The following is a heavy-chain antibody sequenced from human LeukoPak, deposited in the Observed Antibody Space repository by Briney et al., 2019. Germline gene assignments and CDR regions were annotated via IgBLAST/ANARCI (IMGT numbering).Heavy chain of an antibody. J-gene: IGHJ4*02. V-gene: IGHV4-39*01. CDR1: GDSVRTSNSY. Sequence: NSSETLSLTCTVSGDSVRTSNSYWGWIRQPPGKGLEWIGSMFYSGNTYYNPSLKSRVTISVDTSENQLSLRLSSVTAADTAVYYCARHPHYYFDNSARWGQGTLVTVSS. CDR2: MFYSGNT. D-gene: IGHD3-22*01. CDR3: ARHPHYYFDNSAR.